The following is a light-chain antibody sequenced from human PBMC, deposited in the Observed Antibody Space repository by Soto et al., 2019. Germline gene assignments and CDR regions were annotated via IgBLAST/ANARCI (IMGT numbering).Light chain of an antibody. Sequence: QSVLTQPPSASGSPGQSVTISCTGTSSDVGAYNYVSWYQQHAGKAPKLVIYEVTKRPSGVPDRFSGSKSANTASLTVSGLQAEVGAGYYCSSFASSNTWVFGGGTKLTVL. V-gene: IGLV2-8*01. CDR3: SSFASSNTWV. J-gene: IGLJ3*02. CDR2: EVT. CDR1: SSDVGAYNY.